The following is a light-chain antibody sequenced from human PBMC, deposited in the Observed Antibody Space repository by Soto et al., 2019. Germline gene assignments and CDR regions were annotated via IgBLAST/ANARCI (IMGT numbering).Light chain of an antibody. CDR2: DAS. CDR3: QQRNEWPLT. V-gene: IGKV3-11*01. J-gene: IGKJ5*01. CDR1: QSVSSH. Sequence: VLTQSPAPLSLSAGGRATLSCMASQSVSSHLAWYQQKPGQAPRLLIYDASNRATGIPARFSGSGSGTDVTLTLSSLESEDFAIYYCQQRNEWPLTFGQGTRLEIK.